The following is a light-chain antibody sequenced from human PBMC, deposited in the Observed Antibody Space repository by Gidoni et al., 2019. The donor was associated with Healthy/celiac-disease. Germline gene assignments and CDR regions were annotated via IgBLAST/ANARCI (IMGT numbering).Light chain of an antibody. Sequence: SYGLTQPIPVSVALGQTARITGGGNNLGSKNVHWYQQKPGQAPVLVIYSDSNRHSGIPERFSGSNSGNTAPLTISRAQAGDEADYYCQVWDSSTVVFGGGTKLTVL. J-gene: IGLJ2*01. CDR3: QVWDSSTVV. V-gene: IGLV3-9*01. CDR2: SDS. CDR1: NLGSKN.